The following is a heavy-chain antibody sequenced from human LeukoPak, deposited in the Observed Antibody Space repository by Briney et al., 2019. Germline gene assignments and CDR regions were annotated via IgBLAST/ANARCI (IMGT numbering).Heavy chain of an antibody. V-gene: IGHV3-23*01. CDR2: VSGSGGST. Sequence: GGSLRLSCAASGFTFSSYAMSWVRQAPGKGLEWVSAVSGSGGSTYYADSVTGRFTISRDNSKNTLYLQMNSLRADDTAVYYCAKGGGLGSAKTPQVEDWGQGTMVTVSS. D-gene: IGHD1-26*01. J-gene: IGHJ3*01. CDR3: AKGGGLGSAKTPQVED. CDR1: GFTFSSYA.